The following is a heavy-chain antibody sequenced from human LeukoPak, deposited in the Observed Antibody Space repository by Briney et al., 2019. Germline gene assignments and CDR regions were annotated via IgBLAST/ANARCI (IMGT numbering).Heavy chain of an antibody. V-gene: IGHV1-2*02. CDR2: INPNSGGT. CDR1: GYTFTGYY. CDR3: ARDPIDSSGYHVFDP. J-gene: IGHJ5*02. D-gene: IGHD3-22*01. Sequence: ASVKVSCKASGYTFTGYYMHWVRQAPGQGLEWMGWINPNSGGTNYAQKFQGRVTMTRDTSISTAYMELSRLRSDDTAVYYCARDPIDSSGYHVFDPWGQGTLVTVSS.